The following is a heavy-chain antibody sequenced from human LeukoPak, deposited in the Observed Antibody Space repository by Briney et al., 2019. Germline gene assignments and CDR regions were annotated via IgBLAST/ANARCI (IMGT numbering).Heavy chain of an antibody. V-gene: IGHV3-21*05. Sequence: GGSLRLSCAASGYMFNGYSLTWVRQAPGKGLEWISYISAGSDYIYYTDSVKGRFTISRDNAKNSLYLQLNSLRVEDTAVYYCARWGLGPSFDYWGRGTLVTVSS. CDR1: GYMFNGYS. J-gene: IGHJ4*02. CDR3: ARWGLGPSFDY. D-gene: IGHD1-26*01. CDR2: ISAGSDYI.